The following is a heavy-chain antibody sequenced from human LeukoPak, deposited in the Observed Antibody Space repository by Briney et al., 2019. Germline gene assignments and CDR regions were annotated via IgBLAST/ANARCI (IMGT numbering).Heavy chain of an antibody. D-gene: IGHD3-10*01. Sequence: GGSLRLSCAASGFTFNIYSMNWVRQAPGKGLEWVSSISGTSNYIYYADSVKGRFTISRDNAMNSLYLHMNSLRAEDTAVYYCARDMDYYVLGNYYNPRWFDPWGQGTPVIVSS. CDR2: ISGTSNYI. J-gene: IGHJ5*02. CDR1: GFTFNIYS. CDR3: ARDMDYYVLGNYYNPRWFDP. V-gene: IGHV3-21*01.